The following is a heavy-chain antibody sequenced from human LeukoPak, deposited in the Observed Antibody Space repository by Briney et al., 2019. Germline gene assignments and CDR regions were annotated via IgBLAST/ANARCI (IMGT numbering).Heavy chain of an antibody. CDR3: ARDHNWGFDY. J-gene: IGHJ4*02. CDR2: ISPTYDI. CDR1: GFIFSSFA. D-gene: IGHD7-27*01. Sequence: GGSLRLSCAASGFIFSSFAMNWVRQAPGKSLEWVSYISPTYDIYYSDSVRGRFTISRDNAKNSLYLQMNSLRDEDTAVYYCARDHNWGFDYWGQGTLVAVSS. V-gene: IGHV3-48*02.